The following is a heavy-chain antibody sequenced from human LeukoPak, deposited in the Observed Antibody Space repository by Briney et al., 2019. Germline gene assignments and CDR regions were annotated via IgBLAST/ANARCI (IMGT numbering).Heavy chain of an antibody. Sequence: SQTLSLTCAVYGGSFSGYYWSWIRQPPGKGLEWIGEINHSGSTNSNPSLKSRVTISVDTSKNQFSLKLSSVTAADTAVYCCARRRNKWLRYFDYWGQGTLVTVSS. CDR3: ARRRNKWLRYFDY. CDR2: INHSGST. J-gene: IGHJ4*02. D-gene: IGHD2-8*01. V-gene: IGHV4-34*01. CDR1: GGSFSGYY.